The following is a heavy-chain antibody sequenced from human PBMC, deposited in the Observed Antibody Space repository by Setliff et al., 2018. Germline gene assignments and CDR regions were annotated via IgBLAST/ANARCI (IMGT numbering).Heavy chain of an antibody. CDR1: GGSISSGSYY. V-gene: IGHV4-61*02. J-gene: IGHJ4*02. CDR3: ARGGYSYGLGGFPLDY. D-gene: IGHD5-18*01. Sequence: SETLSLTCTVSGGSISSGSYYWSWIRQPAGKGLEWIGRIYTSGSTNYNPSLKSRVTISVDTSKNQFSLKLSSVTAADTAVYYCARGGYSYGLGGFPLDYWGQGTLVTVSS. CDR2: IYTSGST.